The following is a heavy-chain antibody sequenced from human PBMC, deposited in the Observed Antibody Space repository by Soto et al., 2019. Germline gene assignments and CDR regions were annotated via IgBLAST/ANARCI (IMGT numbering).Heavy chain of an antibody. Sequence: PGGSLRLSCAASGFTFSSYWMNWVRQAPGKGLEWVANINQDGNEDNLLDSVKGRFTISRDNAKNSLFLQMNSLRVDDTAVYYCAGTGDGHHDFLDYWGQGALVTVSS. J-gene: IGHJ4*02. CDR1: GFTFSSYW. V-gene: IGHV3-7*01. CDR3: AGTGDGHHDFLDY. CDR2: INQDGNED. D-gene: IGHD1-1*01.